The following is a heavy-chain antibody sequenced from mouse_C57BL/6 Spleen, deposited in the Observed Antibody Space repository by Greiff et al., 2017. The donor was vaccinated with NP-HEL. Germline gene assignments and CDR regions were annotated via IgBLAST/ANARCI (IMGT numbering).Heavy chain of an antibody. CDR2: IDPETGGT. CDR3: TRGDYYGDY. V-gene: IGHV1-15*01. J-gene: IGHJ2*01. CDR1: GYTFTDYE. Sequence: VQLQESGAELVRPGASVTLSCKASGYTFTDYEMHWVKQTPVHGLAWIGAIDPETGGTAYNQKFKGKAILTADKSSSTAYMELRSLTSEDSAVYYCTRGDYYGDYWGQGTTLTVSS.